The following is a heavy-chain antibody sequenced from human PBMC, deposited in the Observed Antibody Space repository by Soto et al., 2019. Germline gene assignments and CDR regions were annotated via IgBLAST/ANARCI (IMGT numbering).Heavy chain of an antibody. CDR3: ARGYDILSY. CDR1: GVSVSSGTHY. Sequence: SETLSLTCTVSGVSVSSGTHYWSWIRQPPGKGLEWIAHVYYSGNTRYNPSLKSRVTISVDTSKNQFSLKLTSVTAEDTAIYYCARGYDILSYWGQGTLVTVS. J-gene: IGHJ4*02. V-gene: IGHV4-61*01. D-gene: IGHD3-9*01. CDR2: VYYSGNT.